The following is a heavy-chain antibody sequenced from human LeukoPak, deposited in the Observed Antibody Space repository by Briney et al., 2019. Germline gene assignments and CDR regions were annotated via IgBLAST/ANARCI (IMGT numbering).Heavy chain of an antibody. J-gene: IGHJ6*03. CDR3: ARDLRSTVVTPPYYYYYKDV. V-gene: IGHV1-69*04. D-gene: IGHD4-23*01. Sequence: ASVKVSCKASGGTFSSYTISWVRQAPGQGLGWMGSIIRILGITNYAQKFWSRDTITAEKSTSTAYMELSCLRSEDTAVYYCARDLRSTVVTPPYYYYYKDVWGKGTTVTVSS. CDR1: GGTFSSYT. CDR2: IIRILGIT.